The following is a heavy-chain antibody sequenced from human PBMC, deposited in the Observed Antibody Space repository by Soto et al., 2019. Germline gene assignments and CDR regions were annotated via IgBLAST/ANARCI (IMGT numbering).Heavy chain of an antibody. V-gene: IGHV2-5*02. CDR2: IYWDEDR. CDR3: AHLMITYGGVIGDDAFDM. D-gene: IGHD3-16*02. Sequence: KESGPTLVKPTETLTLTCTFSGFSLSTRGVGVGWIRQPPGKALEWLAVIYWDEDRRYSPSLKSRLIITKDTSKNQLFLIMTNMDPVDTATYYCAHLMITYGGVIGDDAFDMWGQGTLVTVSS. CDR1: GFSLSTRGVG. J-gene: IGHJ3*02.